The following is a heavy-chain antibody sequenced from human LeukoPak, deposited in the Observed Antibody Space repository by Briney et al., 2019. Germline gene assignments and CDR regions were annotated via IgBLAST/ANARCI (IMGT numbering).Heavy chain of an antibody. CDR1: GYTFTGYY. D-gene: IGHD3-22*01. CDR3: ARAAYYYDSSGSIKDAFDI. J-gene: IGHJ3*02. Sequence: RASVKVSCKASGYTFTGYYMHWVRQAPGQGLEWMGRINPNSGGTNYAQKFQGRVTMTRDTSISTAYMELSRLRSDDTAVYYCARAAYYYDSSGSIKDAFDIWGQGTMVTVSS. V-gene: IGHV1-2*06. CDR2: INPNSGGT.